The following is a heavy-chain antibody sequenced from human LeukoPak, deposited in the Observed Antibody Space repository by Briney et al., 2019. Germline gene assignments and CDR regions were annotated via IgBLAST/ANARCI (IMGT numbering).Heavy chain of an antibody. V-gene: IGHV1-18*04. CDR3: ARSPLGYCSSTSCEDPWFDY. J-gene: IGHJ4*02. D-gene: IGHD2-2*01. Sequence: GASVKVSCKASGYTFTSYGSSWVRQAPGQGLEWMGWISAYNGNTNYAQKLQGRVTMTTDTSTSTAYMELRSLRSDDTAVYYCARSPLGYCSSTSCEDPWFDYWGQGTLVTVSS. CDR1: GYTFTSYG. CDR2: ISAYNGNT.